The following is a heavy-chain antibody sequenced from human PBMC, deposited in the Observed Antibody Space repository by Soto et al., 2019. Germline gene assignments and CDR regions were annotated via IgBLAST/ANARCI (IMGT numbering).Heavy chain of an antibody. D-gene: IGHD3-10*01. Sequence: PGGSLRLSCAASGFTFSSYSMNWVRQAPGKGLEWVSYISSSSSTIYYADSVKGRFTISRDNAKNSLYLQMNSLRDEDTAVYYCARDFGYYGSGSYWDYYYGMDVWGQGTTVTVSS. CDR1: GFTFSSYS. J-gene: IGHJ6*02. CDR2: ISSSSSTI. V-gene: IGHV3-48*02. CDR3: ARDFGYYGSGSYWDYYYGMDV.